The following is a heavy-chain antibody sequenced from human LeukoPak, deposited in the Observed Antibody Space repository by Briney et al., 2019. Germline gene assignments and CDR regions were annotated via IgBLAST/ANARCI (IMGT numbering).Heavy chain of an antibody. CDR1: GFTVSSNY. V-gene: IGHV3-53*01. J-gene: IGHJ4*02. Sequence: RGGSLRLSCAASGFTVSSNYMSWVRQAPGKGLEWVSVIYSGGSTYYADSVKGRFTISRDNSKNTLYLQMNSLRAEDTAVYYCARIYSGYDWGFDYWGQGTLVTVSS. D-gene: IGHD5-12*01. CDR2: IYSGGST. CDR3: ARIYSGYDWGFDY.